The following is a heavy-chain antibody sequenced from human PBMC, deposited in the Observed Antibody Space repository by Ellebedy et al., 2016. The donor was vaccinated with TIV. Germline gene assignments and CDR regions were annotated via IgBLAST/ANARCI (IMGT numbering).Heavy chain of an antibody. D-gene: IGHD4-23*01. V-gene: IGHV4-59*01. CDR3: ASWGDYGGNRHLDY. CDR2: CYYNGST. CDR1: GDSTSSYF. Sequence: SETLSLTXPVYGDSTSSYFWSWILQTPDQGLKWIGHCYYNGSTNYNPSLKSRVTISGDTSKNQFSLELSSVTAADTAVYYCASWGDYGGNRHLDYWGQGTLVTVSS. J-gene: IGHJ4*02.